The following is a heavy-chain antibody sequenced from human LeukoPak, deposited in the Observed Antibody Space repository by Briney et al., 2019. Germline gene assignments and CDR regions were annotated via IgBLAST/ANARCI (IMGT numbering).Heavy chain of an antibody. CDR3: TRDDFSGSYCD. J-gene: IGHJ4*02. D-gene: IGHD1-26*01. Sequence: GGSLRPSCAGSGFIFSNNWMSWVRQAPGKGLEWVANIKGDGSETYYVDSVKGRFTISRDNTRNSLYLQMNSLRADDTATYYCTRDDFSGSYCDWGQGTLVTVSS. CDR1: GFIFSNNW. CDR2: IKGDGSET. V-gene: IGHV3-7*01.